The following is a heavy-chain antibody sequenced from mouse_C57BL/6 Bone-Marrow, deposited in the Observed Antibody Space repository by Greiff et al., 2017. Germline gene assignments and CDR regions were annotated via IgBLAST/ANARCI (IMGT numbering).Heavy chain of an antibody. CDR1: GFTFSDAW. CDR3: TRKSLVTTGDWYFDV. D-gene: IGHD1-1*01. Sequence: EVKLMESGGGLVQPGGSMKLSCAASGFTFSDAWMDWVRQSPEKGLEWVAEIRNKANNHATYYAESVKGRFTIPRDDSKSSGYLQMNSIRAEDTGTDYCTRKSLVTTGDWYFDVWGKGTTVTVSS. CDR2: IRNKANNHAT. J-gene: IGHJ1*03. V-gene: IGHV6-6*01.